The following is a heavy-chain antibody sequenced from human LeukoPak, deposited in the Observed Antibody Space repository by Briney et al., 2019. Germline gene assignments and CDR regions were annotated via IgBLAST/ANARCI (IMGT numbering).Heavy chain of an antibody. Sequence: GGSLRLSCAPSGFTFSSYSMTWVRQAPGKGLEWVAKIKQDGSEKNYVDSVKGRFTNSRDNTKNSLFLQMNSLRAEDTAVYYCARAMGTSYGFWSGSYTVSYFYYMDVWGKGTTVTVSS. V-gene: IGHV3-7*01. J-gene: IGHJ6*03. CDR1: GFTFSSYS. CDR2: IKQDGSEK. CDR3: ARAMGTSYGFWSGSYTVSYFYYMDV. D-gene: IGHD3-3*01.